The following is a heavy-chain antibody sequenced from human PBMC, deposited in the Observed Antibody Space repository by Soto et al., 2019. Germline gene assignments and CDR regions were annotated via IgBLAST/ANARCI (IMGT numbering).Heavy chain of an antibody. CDR1: GGSISSYY. Sequence: PSETLSLTCTVSGGSISSYYWSWIRQPPGKGLEWIGYIYYSGSTDYNPSLKSRVTISVDTSKNQFSLKLSSVTAADTAVYYCARDGGSANGYYYYGMDVWGQGTTVTVSS. D-gene: IGHD3-16*01. CDR3: ARDGGSANGYYYYGMDV. V-gene: IGHV4-59*01. CDR2: IYYSGST. J-gene: IGHJ6*02.